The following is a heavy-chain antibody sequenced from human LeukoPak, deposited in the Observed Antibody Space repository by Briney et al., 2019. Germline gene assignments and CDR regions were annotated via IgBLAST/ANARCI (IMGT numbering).Heavy chain of an antibody. CDR2: IYYSGST. CDR3: ARSSHIVAPYYFDY. J-gene: IGHJ4*02. CDR1: GGSISSYY. D-gene: IGHD5-12*01. Sequence: SETLSLTCTVSGGSISSYYWSWIRQPPGKGLEWIGYIYYSGSTNYNPSLKSRVTISVDTSKNQFSLKLSSVTAADTAVYYCARSSHIVAPYYFDYWGQGTLVTVSS. V-gene: IGHV4-59*01.